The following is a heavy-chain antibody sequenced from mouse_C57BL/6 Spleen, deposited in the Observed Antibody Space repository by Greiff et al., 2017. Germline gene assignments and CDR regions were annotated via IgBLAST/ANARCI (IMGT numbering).Heavy chain of an antibody. V-gene: IGHV1-82*01. CDR1: GYAFSSSW. Sequence: VQLQQSGPELVKPGASVKISCKASGYAFSSSWLNWVKQRPGKGLEWIGRFYPGDGDTNSNGKFKGKATLTAAKSSSTAYMQISSLTSEDAEVYLCAYDYGVGYWGQGTTLTVSS. CDR2: FYPGDGDT. J-gene: IGHJ2*01. D-gene: IGHD2-4*01. CDR3: AYDYGVGY.